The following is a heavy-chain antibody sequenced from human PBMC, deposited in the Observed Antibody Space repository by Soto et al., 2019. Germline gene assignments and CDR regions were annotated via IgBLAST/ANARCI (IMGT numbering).Heavy chain of an antibody. V-gene: IGHV3-11*04. CDR3: ARWYIRGWYTGWFDP. CDR1: GFTFSDYQ. D-gene: IGHD6-19*01. J-gene: IGHJ5*02. Sequence: QVQLVESGGGLVKPGGSLRLSCAASGFTFSDYQMSWIRQAPGKGLEWVSYISSSGTTIFYADSVKGRFTISRDNVKNSLYLQMVSLRAEDTALYYCARWYIRGWYTGWFDPWGQGTLVTVSS. CDR2: ISSSGTTI.